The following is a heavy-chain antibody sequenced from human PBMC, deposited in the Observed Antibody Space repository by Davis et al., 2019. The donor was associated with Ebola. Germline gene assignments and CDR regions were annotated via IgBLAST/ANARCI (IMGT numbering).Heavy chain of an antibody. D-gene: IGHD5-18*01. V-gene: IGHV4-34*01. J-gene: IGHJ6*02. Sequence: TLSLTCAVYGGSFRGYYWSWIRQPPGKGLEWIGEINHSGSTNYNPSLKSRVTISVDTSKNQFSLKLSSVTAADTAVYYCARDTAMVSSRYYYYGMDVWGQGTTVTVSS. CDR1: GGSFRGYY. CDR3: ARDTAMVSSRYYYYGMDV. CDR2: INHSGST.